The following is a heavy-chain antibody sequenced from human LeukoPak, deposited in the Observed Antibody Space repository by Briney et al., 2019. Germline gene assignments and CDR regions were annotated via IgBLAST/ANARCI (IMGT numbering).Heavy chain of an antibody. V-gene: IGHV3-23*01. Sequence: GGSPRLSCAASGFTFSSYAMSWVRQAPGKGLEWVSAISGSGGSTYYADSVKGRFTISRDNSKNTLYLQMNSLRAEDTAVYYCAKDGDCGGDCYFDYWGQGTLVTVSS. J-gene: IGHJ4*02. CDR2: ISGSGGST. CDR1: GFTFSSYA. D-gene: IGHD2-21*02. CDR3: AKDGDCGGDCYFDY.